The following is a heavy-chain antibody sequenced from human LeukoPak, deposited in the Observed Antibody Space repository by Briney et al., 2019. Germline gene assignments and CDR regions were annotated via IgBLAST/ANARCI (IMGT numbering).Heavy chain of an antibody. CDR1: GATFSSHT. D-gene: IGHD1-1*01. Sequence: SVKVSCKASGATFSSHTISWVRQAPGQGLKWMGRIIPILGMANYAQKFQGRVTITADKSTSTAYMELSSLRSEDTAVYYCAINKGKGTYFDYWGQGTLVTVSS. V-gene: IGHV1-69*02. J-gene: IGHJ4*02. CDR2: IIPILGMA. CDR3: AINKGKGTYFDY.